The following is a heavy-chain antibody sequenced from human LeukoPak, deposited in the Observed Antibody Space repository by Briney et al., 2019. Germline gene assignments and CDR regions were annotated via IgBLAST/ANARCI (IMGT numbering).Heavy chain of an antibody. CDR3: ARGYSPTAYAMDV. CDR2: IYSGGST. D-gene: IGHD5-18*01. V-gene: IGHV3-53*01. Sequence: PGGSLRLSCAASGFXVSSNYMSWVRQAPGKGLEWVSFIYSGGSTSYADSVKGRFTISKDNSKNTLYLQMNSLRAEDTAVYYCARGYSPTAYAMDVWGLGTTVTVSS. J-gene: IGHJ6*02. CDR1: GFXVSSNY.